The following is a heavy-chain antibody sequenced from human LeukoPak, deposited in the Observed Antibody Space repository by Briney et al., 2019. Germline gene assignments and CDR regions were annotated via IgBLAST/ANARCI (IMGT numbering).Heavy chain of an antibody. CDR2: INPNSGGT. D-gene: IGHD2-15*01. Sequence: SVKVSYKASGYTFTGYYMHWVRQAPGQGLEWMGRINPNSGGTNYAQKFQGRVTMTRDTSISTAYMGLSRLRSDDTAVYYSAYDLVVVAATPVWGQGTLVTVSS. V-gene: IGHV1-2*06. CDR1: GYTFTGYY. CDR3: AYDLVVVAATPV. J-gene: IGHJ4*02.